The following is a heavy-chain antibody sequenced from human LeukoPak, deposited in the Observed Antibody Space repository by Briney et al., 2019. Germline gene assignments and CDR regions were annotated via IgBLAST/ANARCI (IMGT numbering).Heavy chain of an antibody. D-gene: IGHD6-13*01. CDR1: GGSISPYS. J-gene: IGHJ4*02. V-gene: IGHV4-59*13. CDR2: IFYSGST. CDR3: ARSPTVAAAGGHFYIDY. Sequence: SETLSLTCTASGGSISPYSWNWIRLSPRKGLEWIGFIFYSGSTNYNPSLKSRVAISVDTSKNQLSLNLTSVTPADTAVYYCARSPTVAAAGGHFYIDYWGQGTRVTVSS.